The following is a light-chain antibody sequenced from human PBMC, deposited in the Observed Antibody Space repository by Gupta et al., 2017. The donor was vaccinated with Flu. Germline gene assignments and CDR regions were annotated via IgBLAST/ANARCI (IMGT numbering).Light chain of an antibody. V-gene: IGLV2-8*01. Sequence: QSALPQPPSAPGSPGQSTTISCPGTSSDIGAYKYVSWHQQHAGKAPKLIIYEVTKRPSGVPDRFSGSKSGNTASLTVSGLQAEDEGDYYCSSHTVSDTFVFGTGTAVTVL. CDR2: EVT. CDR3: SSHTVSDTFV. CDR1: SSDIGAYKY. J-gene: IGLJ1*01.